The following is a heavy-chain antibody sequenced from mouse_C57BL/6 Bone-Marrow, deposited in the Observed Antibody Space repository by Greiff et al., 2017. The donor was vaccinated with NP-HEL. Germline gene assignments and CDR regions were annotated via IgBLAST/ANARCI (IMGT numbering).Heavy chain of an antibody. CDR1: GYTFTSYW. V-gene: IGHV1-55*01. J-gene: IGHJ2*01. D-gene: IGHD1-1*01. Sequence: VQLQQPGAELVKPGASVKMSCKASGYTFTSYWITWVKQRPGQGLEWIGDIYPGSGSTNYNEKFKSKATLTVDTSSSTAYMQLSSLTSEDSAVYYCARGGNYYGFLTGTGDFDYWGQGTTLTVSS. CDR2: IYPGSGST. CDR3: ARGGNYYGFLTGTGDFDY.